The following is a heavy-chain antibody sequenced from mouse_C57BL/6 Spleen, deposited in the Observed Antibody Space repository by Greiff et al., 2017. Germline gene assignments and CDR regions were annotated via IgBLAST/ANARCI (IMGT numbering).Heavy chain of an antibody. CDR3: ASPDYYGSPPFAY. CDR2: ISSGSSTI. D-gene: IGHD1-1*01. J-gene: IGHJ3*01. CDR1: GFTFSDYG. V-gene: IGHV5-17*01. Sequence: EAKVVESGGGLVKPGGSLKLSCAASGFTFSDYGMHWVRQAPEKGLEWVAYISSGSSTIYYADTVKGRFTISRDNAKNTLFLQMTSLRSEDTAMYYCASPDYYGSPPFAYWGQGTLVTVSA.